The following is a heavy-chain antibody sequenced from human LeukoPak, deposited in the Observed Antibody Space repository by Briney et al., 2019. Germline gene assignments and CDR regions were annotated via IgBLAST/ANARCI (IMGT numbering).Heavy chain of an antibody. CDR2: INSDGSST. CDR1: EFTLSRYS. J-gene: IGHJ5*02. V-gene: IGHV3-74*01. D-gene: IGHD6-19*01. Sequence: GGSLRLSSAASEFTLSRYSMNWVRQAPGKGLVWVSRINSDGSSTSYAASVKGRFTISRDNAKNTLYLQMNSLRAEDTAVYHCARDPHSSGWGNWFDPCGQGTLVTVSS. CDR3: ARDPHSSGWGNWFDP.